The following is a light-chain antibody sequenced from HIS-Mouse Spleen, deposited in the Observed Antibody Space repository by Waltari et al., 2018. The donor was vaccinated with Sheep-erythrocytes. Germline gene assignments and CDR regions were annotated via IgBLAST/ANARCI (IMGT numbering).Light chain of an antibody. Sequence: DIVMTHSPDSLAVSLVERATINCKSSQSVLYSSNNKNYLAWYQQKPGQPPKLLIYWASTRESGVPDRFSGSGSRTDFTLTISSLQAEDVAVYYCQQYYSTLLTFGGGTKVEIK. CDR1: QSVLYSSNNKNY. CDR2: WAS. CDR3: QQYYSTLLT. V-gene: IGKV4-1*01. J-gene: IGKJ4*01.